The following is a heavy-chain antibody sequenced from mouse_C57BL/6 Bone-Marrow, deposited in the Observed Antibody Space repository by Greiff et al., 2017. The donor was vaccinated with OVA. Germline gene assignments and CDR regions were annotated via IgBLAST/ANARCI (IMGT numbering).Heavy chain of an antibody. J-gene: IGHJ1*03. D-gene: IGHD1-1*01. V-gene: IGHV1-55*01. CDR1: GYTFTSYW. CDR2: IYPGSGST. Sequence: QVQLKQPGAELVKPGASVKISCKASGYTFTSYWITWVKQRPGQGLEWIGDIYPGSGSTNYNEKFKSKATLTVDTSSSTAYMQLSSLTSEDSAVYYCASGALYYYGSSYGYFDVWGTGTTVTVSS. CDR3: ASGALYYYGSSYGYFDV.